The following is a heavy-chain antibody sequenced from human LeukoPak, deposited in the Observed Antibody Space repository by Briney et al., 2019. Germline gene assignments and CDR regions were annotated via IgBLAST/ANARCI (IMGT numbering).Heavy chain of an antibody. J-gene: IGHJ5*02. CDR2: INHSGGT. Sequence: PSETLSLTCAVYGGSFSGYYWSWIRQPPGKGLEWIGEINHSGGTNYNPSLKSRVTISVDTSKNQFSLKLSSVTAADTAVYYCARGRVYFYGSTPGQTGRFDPWGQGTLVTVSS. D-gene: IGHD3-10*01. CDR3: ARGRVYFYGSTPGQTGRFDP. CDR1: GGSFSGYY. V-gene: IGHV4-34*01.